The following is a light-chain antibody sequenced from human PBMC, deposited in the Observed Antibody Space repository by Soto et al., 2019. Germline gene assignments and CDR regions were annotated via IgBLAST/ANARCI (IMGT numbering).Light chain of an antibody. Sequence: DIQMTQSPSSLSASVGDRVTITCRASQSISSYLNWYQQKPGKAPKVLIYATSTLQSGVPSRFSGSGSGIDFTLTISALQPDDFAIYYCQQGYSSPRTFGQGTKVDIK. CDR2: ATS. CDR3: QQGYSSPRT. J-gene: IGKJ1*01. V-gene: IGKV1-39*01. CDR1: QSISSY.